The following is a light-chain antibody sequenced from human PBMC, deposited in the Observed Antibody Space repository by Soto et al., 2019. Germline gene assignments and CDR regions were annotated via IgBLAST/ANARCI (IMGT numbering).Light chain of an antibody. V-gene: IGKV1-33*01. CDR2: DAS. CDR3: QQAYTVPLT. Sequence: DIQMTQSPSSLSASVGDRVTITCQASQDISNYLNWYQQKPGKAPKLLIYDASNLETGVPSRFSGSGSGTDFTFTISSLQPEDSATYYCQQAYTVPLTFGQGTKVEVK. J-gene: IGKJ1*01. CDR1: QDISNY.